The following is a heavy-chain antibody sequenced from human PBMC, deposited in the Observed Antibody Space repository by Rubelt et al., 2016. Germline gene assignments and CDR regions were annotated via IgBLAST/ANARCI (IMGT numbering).Heavy chain of an antibody. Sequence: EVQLVESGGGLVQPGGSLRLSCAASGFTFSNYAMSWVRQAPGKGLEWVSVITGSGATTYYADSVKGRFTISRDNSKNSLYLQMNSLRAEDTAVYYCASQISSGWYGDDYWGQGTLVTVSS. CDR1: GFTFSNYA. V-gene: IGHV3-23*04. D-gene: IGHD6-19*01. CDR2: ITGSGATT. CDR3: ASQISSGWYGDDY. J-gene: IGHJ4*02.